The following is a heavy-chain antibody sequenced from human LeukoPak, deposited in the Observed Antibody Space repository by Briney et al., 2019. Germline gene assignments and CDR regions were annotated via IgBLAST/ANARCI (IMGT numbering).Heavy chain of an antibody. V-gene: IGHV1-8*03. CDR2: MNPNSGNT. Sequence: ASVKVSCKASGYTFTSYDINWVRQATGQGLEWMGWMNPNSGNTGYAQKFQGRVTITRNTSISTAYMELSSLRSEDTAVYYCARGPRGKAARGSYYYYMDVWGKGTTVTVSS. D-gene: IGHD3-16*01. CDR3: ARGPRGKAARGSYYYYMDV. J-gene: IGHJ6*03. CDR1: GYTFTSYD.